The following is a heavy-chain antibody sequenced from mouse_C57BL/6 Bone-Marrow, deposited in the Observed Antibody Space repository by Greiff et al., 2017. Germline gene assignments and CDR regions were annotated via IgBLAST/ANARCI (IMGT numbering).Heavy chain of an antibody. CDR1: GYTFTSYW. V-gene: IGHV1-69*01. Sequence: VQLQQSGAELVMPGASVKLSCKASGYTFTSYWMHWVKQRPGQGLEWIGEIDPSDSYTNYHQKFKGKSTLTVDKSSSTAYMQLSSLTSEDSAVYYCAREAFITAGVRDYWGQGTTLTVSS. J-gene: IGHJ2*01. CDR3: AREAFITAGVRDY. D-gene: IGHD1-1*01. CDR2: IDPSDSYT.